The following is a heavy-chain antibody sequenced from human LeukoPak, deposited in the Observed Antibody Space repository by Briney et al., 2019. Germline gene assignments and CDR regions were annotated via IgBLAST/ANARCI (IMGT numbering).Heavy chain of an antibody. Sequence: ASVKVSCKASGYTFNGYYMHGVRQAPGQGLEGMGWINPNSGGTNYAQKCQGSVIMTRDTSISTAYMELRGLRSDDTAVYYCASDWGLSQLEYCSNTNCYMGAFDIWGQGTMVTVSS. CDR1: GYTFNGYY. V-gene: IGHV1-2*02. D-gene: IGHD2-2*02. CDR3: ASDWGLSQLEYCSNTNCYMGAFDI. CDR2: INPNSGGT. J-gene: IGHJ3*02.